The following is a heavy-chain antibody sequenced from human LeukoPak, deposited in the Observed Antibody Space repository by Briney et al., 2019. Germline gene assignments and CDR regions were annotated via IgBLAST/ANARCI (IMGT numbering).Heavy chain of an antibody. CDR1: GGSISSSSYY. CDR2: IYYSGST. V-gene: IGHV4-39*07. CDR3: ARWFGEGFSDWFDP. D-gene: IGHD3-10*01. J-gene: IGHJ5*02. Sequence: SETLSLTCTVSGGSISSSSYYWGWIRQPPGKGLEWIGSIYYSGSTYYNPSLKSRVTISVDTSKNQFSLKLSSVTAADTAVYYCARWFGEGFSDWFDPWGQGTLVTVSS.